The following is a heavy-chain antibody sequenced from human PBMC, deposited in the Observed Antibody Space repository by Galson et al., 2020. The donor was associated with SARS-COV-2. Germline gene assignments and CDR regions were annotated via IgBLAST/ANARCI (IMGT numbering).Heavy chain of an antibody. J-gene: IGHJ4*02. CDR1: GFTFSNYW. V-gene: IGHV3-7*01. Sequence: TGGSLRLSCAASGFTFSNYWMTWVRQAPGKGLEWVANIKQDGSEKSYVDSVRGRFAISRDNSKNSLSLQMNSLRAEDTAIYYCAKMIRFSQTYYFDFWGRGTLVTVSS. D-gene: IGHD3-3*01. CDR2: IKQDGSEK. CDR3: AKMIRFSQTYYFDF.